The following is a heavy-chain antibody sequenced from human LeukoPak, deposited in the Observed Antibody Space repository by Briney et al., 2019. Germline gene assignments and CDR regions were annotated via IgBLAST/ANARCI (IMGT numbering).Heavy chain of an antibody. Sequence: SETLSLTCAVYGGSFSGYYWSWIRQPPGKGLEWMGDVNHSGSTNYNPSLKSRVTISVDTSKKKNSLTLSSVTAAATAVDYYAGGITILGVVIDWGQGTLVTVSS. CDR1: GGSFSGYY. V-gene: IGHV4-34*01. CDR3: AGGITILGVVID. D-gene: IGHD3-3*01. CDR2: VNHSGST. J-gene: IGHJ4*02.